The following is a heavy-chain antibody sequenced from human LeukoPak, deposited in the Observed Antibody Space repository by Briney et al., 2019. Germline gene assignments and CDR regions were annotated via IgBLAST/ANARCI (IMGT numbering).Heavy chain of an antibody. D-gene: IGHD3-9*01. CDR1: GGSISSYY. CDR3: ARGNYDILTGYYPFDY. V-gene: IGHV4-4*07. Sequence: LETLSLTCTVSGGSISSYYRSWIRQPAGKGLEWIGRIYTSGSTNYNPSLKSRVTMSVDTSNNQFSLKLSSVTAADTAVYYCARGNYDILTGYYPFDYWGQGTLVTVSS. J-gene: IGHJ4*02. CDR2: IYTSGST.